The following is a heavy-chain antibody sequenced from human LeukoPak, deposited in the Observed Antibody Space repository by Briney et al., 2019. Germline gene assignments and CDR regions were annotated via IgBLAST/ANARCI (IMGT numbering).Heavy chain of an antibody. CDR1: GFTFSSYG. CDR2: IRYDGSNK. Sequence: SGGSLRLSCAASGFTFSSYGMHWVRQAPGKGLEWVAFIRYDGSNKYYADSVKGRFTISRDNSKNTLCLQMNSLRAEDTAVYYCAKDRRGYSYFYSFFDYWGQGTLVTVSS. D-gene: IGHD5-18*01. J-gene: IGHJ4*02. V-gene: IGHV3-30*02. CDR3: AKDRRGYSYFYSFFDY.